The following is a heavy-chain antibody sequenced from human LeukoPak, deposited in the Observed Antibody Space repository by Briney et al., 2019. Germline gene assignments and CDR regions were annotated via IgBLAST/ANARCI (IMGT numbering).Heavy chain of an antibody. J-gene: IGHJ4*02. V-gene: IGHV3-48*01. CDR1: GFTFSSYS. Sequence: GGSLRLSCAASGFTFSSYSMNWVRQAPGKGLEWVSYISSSSTIYYADSVKGRFTISRDDAKNSLYLQMNSLRAEDTAVYYCARGPDYGDYLDWGQGTLVTVSS. CDR3: ARGPDYGDYLD. D-gene: IGHD4-17*01. CDR2: ISSSSTI.